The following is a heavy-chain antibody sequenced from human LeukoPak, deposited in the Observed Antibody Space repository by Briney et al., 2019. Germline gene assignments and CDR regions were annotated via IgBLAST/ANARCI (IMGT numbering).Heavy chain of an antibody. J-gene: IGHJ4*02. V-gene: IGHV1-69*05. D-gene: IGHD4-23*01. CDR1: GGTFSKSA. CDR2: IIPIYNTA. CDR3: ASNTLTPPPEYYFEF. Sequence: WASLKVSCKASGGTFSKSAISWVRQAPGQGLEWVGGIIPIYNTASYAQRFQGRVTITTDESTSTAYLELSSLRSEDAAVYYCASNTLTPPPEYYFEFWGQGTLVSVSS.